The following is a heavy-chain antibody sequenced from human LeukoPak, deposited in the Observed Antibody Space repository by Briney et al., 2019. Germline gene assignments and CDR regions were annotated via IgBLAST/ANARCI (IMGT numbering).Heavy chain of an antibody. CDR3: ARGSGYDFDY. J-gene: IGHJ4*02. Sequence: PSETLSLTCTVPGGSISSYYWSWIRPPPGKGLEWIGYIYYSGSTNYNPSLKSRVTISVDTSKNQFSLKLSSVTAADTAVYYCARGSGYDFDYWGQGTLVTVSS. V-gene: IGHV4-59*01. D-gene: IGHD5-12*01. CDR1: GGSISSYY. CDR2: IYYSGST.